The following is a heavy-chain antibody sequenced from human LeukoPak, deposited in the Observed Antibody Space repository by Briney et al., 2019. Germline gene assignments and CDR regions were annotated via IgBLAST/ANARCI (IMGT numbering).Heavy chain of an antibody. CDR2: ISSSSSYI. J-gene: IGHJ5*02. V-gene: IGHV3-21*04. CDR1: GFTFSSYG. D-gene: IGHD2-2*01. CDR3: ARDRSTSCSGWFDP. Sequence: GGSLRLSCAASGFTFSSYGMHWVRQAPGKGLEWVSSISSSSSYIYYADSVKGRFTISRDNAKNSLYLQMNSLRAEDTAVYYCARDRSTSCSGWFDPWGQGTLVTVSS.